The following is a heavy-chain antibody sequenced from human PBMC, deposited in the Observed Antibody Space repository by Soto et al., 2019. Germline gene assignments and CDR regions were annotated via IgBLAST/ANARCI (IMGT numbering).Heavy chain of an antibody. Sequence: EVQLVESGGGLVQPGGSLRLSCAASGFTFSSYNMNWVRQAPGKGLEWVSYISSSSGTIYYADSVRGRFTISRDNAKNSLYLHMKSLRAEDTAVYFCARGFCSGGSCYGANYWGQGTLVTVSS. V-gene: IGHV3-48*01. D-gene: IGHD2-15*01. CDR3: ARGFCSGGSCYGANY. CDR1: GFTFSSYN. CDR2: ISSSSGTI. J-gene: IGHJ4*02.